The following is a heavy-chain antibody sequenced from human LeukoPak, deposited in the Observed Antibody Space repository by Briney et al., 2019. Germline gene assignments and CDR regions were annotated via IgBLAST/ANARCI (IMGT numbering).Heavy chain of an antibody. D-gene: IGHD2-2*02. Sequence: SETLSLTCTVSGGSINYYWSWIRQSPGKGLEWVGYITSSGYTNYNPSLRSRVTISLDTSKMQFSLRLSSVTAADTAVYYCAREVVVVPAAIDTSDAFDIWGQGTMVTVSS. CDR3: AREVVVVPAAIDTSDAFDI. J-gene: IGHJ3*02. V-gene: IGHV4-59*01. CDR2: ITSSGYT. CDR1: GGSINYY.